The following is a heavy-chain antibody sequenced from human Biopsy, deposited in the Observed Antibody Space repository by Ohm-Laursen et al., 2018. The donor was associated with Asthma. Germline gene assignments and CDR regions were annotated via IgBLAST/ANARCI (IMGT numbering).Heavy chain of an antibody. CDR3: ARAYGGSFFSGSFDI. CDR2: IYSGGGT. J-gene: IGHJ3*02. Sequence: SLRLSCAAPGFTVSTNGVSWVRQPPGKGLEWVSVIYSGGGTYYADSVQGRVTISRDNSKNTLSLQMNSLRAEDTAVYYCARAYGGSFFSGSFDIWDQGTMVTVSS. V-gene: IGHV3-53*01. D-gene: IGHD4-23*01. CDR1: GFTVSTNG.